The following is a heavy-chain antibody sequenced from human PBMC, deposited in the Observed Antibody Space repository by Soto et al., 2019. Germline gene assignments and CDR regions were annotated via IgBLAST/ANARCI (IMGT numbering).Heavy chain of an antibody. V-gene: IGHV3-23*01. CDR1: GFTFDAYA. Sequence: GGSLRLSCAASGFTFDAYAMSWVRRAPGKGLEWVSAITGSGGSTYYADSVKGRFTISRDNSRNTLYLQMTSLRAEDTALYYCAKGVSRGYYHYGMDVWGQGTTVTVYS. D-gene: IGHD3-10*01. CDR2: ITGSGGST. J-gene: IGHJ6*02. CDR3: AKGVSRGYYHYGMDV.